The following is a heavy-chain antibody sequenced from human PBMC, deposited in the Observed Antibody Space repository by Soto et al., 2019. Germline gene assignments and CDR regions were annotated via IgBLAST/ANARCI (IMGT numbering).Heavy chain of an antibody. V-gene: IGHV3-23*01. CDR3: AKASIVVVPAASEY. CDR2: ISGSVGST. D-gene: IGHD2-2*01. CDR1: GFTFSSYA. Sequence: PWGSVRLSCAASGFTFSSYAMSWVRQAPGKGLEWVSAISGSVGSTYYADSVKGRFTISRDNSKNTLYLQMNSLRAEDTAVYYCAKASIVVVPAASEYWGQGTLVSVSS. J-gene: IGHJ4*02.